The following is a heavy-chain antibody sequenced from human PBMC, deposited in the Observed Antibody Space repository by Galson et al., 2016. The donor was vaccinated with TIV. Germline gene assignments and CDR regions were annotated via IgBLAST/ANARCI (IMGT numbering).Heavy chain of an antibody. V-gene: IGHV1-69*01. CDR2: IIPLFRTT. J-gene: IGHJ6*02. CDR1: GGTFSSYV. D-gene: IGHD5-18*01. Sequence: KVSCKASGGTFSSYVINWVRLAPGQGLEWMGGIIPLFRTTNYAQKFQGRVTITADESTNTAYMELNSLRSGDTAVYYCASDRNTAFDTYHYYYGMDVWGQGTTVTVSS. CDR3: ASDRNTAFDTYHYYYGMDV.